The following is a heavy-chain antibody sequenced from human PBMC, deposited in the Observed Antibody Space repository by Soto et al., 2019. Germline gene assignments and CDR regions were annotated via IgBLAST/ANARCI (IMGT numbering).Heavy chain of an antibody. CDR1: GYSFTSYW. CDR3: ASLAMAPRRGYYGMDV. D-gene: IGHD3-16*01. J-gene: IGHJ6*02. V-gene: IGHV5-10-1*01. Sequence: EVQLVQSGAEVKKPGESLRISCKGSGYSFTSYWISWVRQMPGKGLEWMGRIDPSDSYTNYSPSFQGHVTISADKSISTAYLQWSSLKASDTAVYYCASLAMAPRRGYYGMDVWGQGTTVTVSS. CDR2: IDPSDSYT.